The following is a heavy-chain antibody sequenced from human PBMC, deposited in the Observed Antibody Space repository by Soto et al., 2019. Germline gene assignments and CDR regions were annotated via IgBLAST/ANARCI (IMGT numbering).Heavy chain of an antibody. CDR2: IYHSGST. CDR3: ARVLGNDAFDI. J-gene: IGHJ3*02. Sequence: SETLSLTCAVSGGSIRSSNLWIWVRQPPGKGLEWIGEIYHSGSTNYNPSLKSRVTISVDKSKNQFSLKLSSVTAADTAVYYCARVLGNDAFDIWGQGTMVTVSS. V-gene: IGHV4-4*02. D-gene: IGHD3-3*02. CDR1: GGSIRSSNL.